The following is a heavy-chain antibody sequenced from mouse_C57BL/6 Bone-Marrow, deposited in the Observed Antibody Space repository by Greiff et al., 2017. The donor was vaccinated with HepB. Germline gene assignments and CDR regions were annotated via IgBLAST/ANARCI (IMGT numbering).Heavy chain of an antibody. CDR1: GYTFTDYE. Sequence: VQLQQSGAELVRPGASVTLSCKASGYTFTDYEMHWVKQTPVHGLEWIGAIDPETGGTAYNQKFKGKAILTADKSSSTAYMELRSLTSEDTAVYYCTRYYSKGGYWGQGTTLTVSS. V-gene: IGHV1-15*01. CDR2: IDPETGGT. D-gene: IGHD2-5*01. J-gene: IGHJ2*01. CDR3: TRYYSKGGY.